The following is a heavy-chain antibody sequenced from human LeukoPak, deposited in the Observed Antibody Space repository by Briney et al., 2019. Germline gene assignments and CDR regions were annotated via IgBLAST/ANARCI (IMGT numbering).Heavy chain of an antibody. CDR3: ARDSRLLWFGELSPPDY. D-gene: IGHD3-10*01. V-gene: IGHV3-30*04. CDR1: GFTFSSYA. J-gene: IGHJ4*02. Sequence: GRSLRLSCAASGFTFSSYAMHWVRQAPGKGLEWVAVISHDGSNKYYADSVKGRFTIPRDNSKNTLYLQMNSLRAEDTAVYYCARDSRLLWFGELSPPDYWGQGTLVTVSS. CDR2: ISHDGSNK.